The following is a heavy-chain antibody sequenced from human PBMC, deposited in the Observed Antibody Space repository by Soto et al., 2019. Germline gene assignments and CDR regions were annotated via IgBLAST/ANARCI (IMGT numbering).Heavy chain of an antibody. J-gene: IGHJ4*02. D-gene: IGHD6-19*01. Sequence: PGGSLRLSCTASGFTFGDYAMSWFRQAPGKGLEWVGFIRSKAYGGTTEYAASVKGRFTISRDDSKSIAYLQMNSLKTEDTAVYYCTRVRTYSSGWYCPDYWGQGTLVTVSS. CDR1: GFTFGDYA. CDR2: IRSKAYGGTT. V-gene: IGHV3-49*03. CDR3: TRVRTYSSGWYCPDY.